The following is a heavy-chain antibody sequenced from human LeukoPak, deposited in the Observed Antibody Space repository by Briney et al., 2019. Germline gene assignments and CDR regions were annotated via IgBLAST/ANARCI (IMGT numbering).Heavy chain of an antibody. CDR2: IKTDGSEK. D-gene: IGHD3-22*01. J-gene: IGHJ1*01. CDR3: ATYSSLNRREFQF. V-gene: IGHV3-7*01. CDR1: GFTFSNYW. Sequence: GGSLRLSCEGSGFTFSNYWMGWVRQAPGKGLQWVANIKTDGSEKYYVDSVKGRFTISRDNAENSLYLQMSSLRAEDTAVYYCATYSSLNRREFQFWGQGILLTVSS.